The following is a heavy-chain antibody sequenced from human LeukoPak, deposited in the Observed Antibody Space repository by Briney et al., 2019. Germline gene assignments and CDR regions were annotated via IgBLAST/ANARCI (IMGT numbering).Heavy chain of an antibody. J-gene: IGHJ4*02. Sequence: GGSLRLSCAASGFTFSGSAMHWVRQASGKGLEWVGRIRSKANSYATAYAASVKGRFTISRDGSKNTAYLQMNSLKTEHTAVYYCTRLGPGIAVAGSDYWGQGTLVTVSS. V-gene: IGHV3-73*01. CDR1: GFTFSGSA. D-gene: IGHD6-19*01. CDR2: IRSKANSYAT. CDR3: TRLGPGIAVAGSDY.